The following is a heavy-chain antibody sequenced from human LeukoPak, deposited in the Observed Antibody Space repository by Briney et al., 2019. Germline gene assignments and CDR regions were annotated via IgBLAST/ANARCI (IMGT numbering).Heavy chain of an antibody. Sequence: AVISYDGSNKYYADSVKGRFTISRDNSKNTLYLQMNSLRAEDTAVYYCARGDRLVRDAFDIWGQGTVVTVSS. D-gene: IGHD6-6*01. J-gene: IGHJ3*02. V-gene: IGHV3-30-3*01. CDR2: ISYDGSNK. CDR3: ARGDRLVRDAFDI.